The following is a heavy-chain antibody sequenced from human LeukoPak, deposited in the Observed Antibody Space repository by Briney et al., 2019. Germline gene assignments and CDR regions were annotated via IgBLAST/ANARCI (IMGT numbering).Heavy chain of an antibody. CDR1: GGSISSSNYY. CDR2: IDYSGST. Sequence: SETLSLTCTVSGGSISSSNYYWGWIRQTPGKGLEWIGSIDYSGSTYYNPSLKSRVTISVDTSKNQFSLKLSSVTAADTAVYYCARRPKDIIVVVAARGTFEYWRQGILVTVSS. J-gene: IGHJ4*02. V-gene: IGHV4-39*01. D-gene: IGHD2-15*01. CDR3: ARRPKDIIVVVAARGTFEY.